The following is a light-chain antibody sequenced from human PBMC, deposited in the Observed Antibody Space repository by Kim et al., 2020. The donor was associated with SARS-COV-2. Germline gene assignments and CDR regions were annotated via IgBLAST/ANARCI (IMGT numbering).Light chain of an antibody. V-gene: IGLV3-1*01. CDR3: QAWDSSTVL. J-gene: IGLJ2*01. CDR1: KLGDKY. CDR2: QDN. Sequence: VSPGTTASNPCSGEKLGDKYACWYLQKPGQSPVLVIYQDNKRPSGIPERFSGSNSGNTATLTISGTQATDEADYYCQAWDSSTVLFGGGTQLTVL.